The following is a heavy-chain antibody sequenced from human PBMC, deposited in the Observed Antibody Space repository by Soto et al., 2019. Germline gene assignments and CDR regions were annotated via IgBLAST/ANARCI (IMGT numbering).Heavy chain of an antibody. D-gene: IGHD1-26*01. CDR1: GFTFSRYA. Sequence: GGSLSLSCAATGFTFSRYALSWVRQAPGKGLEWVSAISGSGGSTYYADSVKGRFTISRDNSKNTLYLQMNSLRAEDTAVYYCAKVRPPYGSNWFDPWGQGTLVTVSS. CDR3: AKVRPPYGSNWFDP. CDR2: ISGSGGST. V-gene: IGHV3-23*01. J-gene: IGHJ5*02.